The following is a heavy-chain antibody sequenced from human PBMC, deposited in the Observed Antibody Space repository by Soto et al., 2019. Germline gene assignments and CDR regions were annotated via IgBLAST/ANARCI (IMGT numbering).Heavy chain of an antibody. D-gene: IGHD3-10*01. Sequence: PGGSLRLSCAASGFTFSSYAMIWVRQAPGKGLEWVSVISGSGSSTYYVDSVKGRFTISRDNSKNTLYLQMNSLRAEDTAVYYCARLEPYYYGSGSYYVDYWGQGTLVTVSS. CDR1: GFTFSSYA. CDR2: ISGSGSST. CDR3: ARLEPYYYGSGSYYVDY. J-gene: IGHJ4*02. V-gene: IGHV3-23*01.